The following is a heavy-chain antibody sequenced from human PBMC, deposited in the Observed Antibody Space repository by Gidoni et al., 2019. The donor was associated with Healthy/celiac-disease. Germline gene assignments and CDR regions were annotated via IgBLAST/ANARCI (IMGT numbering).Heavy chain of an antibody. CDR2: IIPIFGTA. CDR3: ARVPPDDYGEPIEGYFDY. D-gene: IGHD4-17*01. CDR1: GGTFSSYA. V-gene: IGHV1-69*06. Sequence: QVQLVQSGAEVKKPGSSVKVSCKASGGTFSSYAISWVRQAPGQGLEWMGGIIPIFGTANYAQKFQGRVTITADKSTSTAYMELSSLRSEDTAVYYCARVPPDDYGEPIEGYFDYWGQGTLVTVSS. J-gene: IGHJ4*02.